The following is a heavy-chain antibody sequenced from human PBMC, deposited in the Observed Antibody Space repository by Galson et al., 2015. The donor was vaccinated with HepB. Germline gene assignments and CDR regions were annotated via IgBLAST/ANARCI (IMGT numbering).Heavy chain of an antibody. CDR1: GYTFTGYY. J-gene: IGHJ4*02. CDR2: INSNSGGT. V-gene: IGHV1-2*02. Sequence: SVKVSCKASGYTFTGYYIHWVRQAPGQGLEWMGWINSNSGGTNYAQKFQGRVTMTRDTSIGTAYMELSSLRSDDTAVYYCARGWLGQSHDYWGQGTLITISS. D-gene: IGHD5-24*01. CDR3: ARGWLGQSHDY.